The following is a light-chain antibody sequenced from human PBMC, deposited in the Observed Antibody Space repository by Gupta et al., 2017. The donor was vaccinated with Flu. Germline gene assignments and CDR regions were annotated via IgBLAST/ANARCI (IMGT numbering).Light chain of an antibody. CDR3: KQGAHWPWA. V-gene: IGKV2-30*01. J-gene: IGKJ1*01. CDR2: QVS. CDR1: QGLVYSDGNTY. Sequence: DVVMTQSPPSLPVTLGQPASLPRRSSQGLVYSDGNTYLHWFQQRPGQSPRRLIYQVSSRDSGVPDRFSGSGSGTDFTLKISRVEAEDVGIYFCKQGAHWPWAFGQGTTVEIK.